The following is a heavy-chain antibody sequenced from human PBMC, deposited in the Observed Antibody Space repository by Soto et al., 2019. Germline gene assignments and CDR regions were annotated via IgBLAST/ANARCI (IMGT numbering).Heavy chain of an antibody. CDR3: TRSGGSYAFGY. CDR2: IRSKTHSYAT. J-gene: IGHJ4*02. D-gene: IGHD1-26*01. CDR1: GFTLSGSA. V-gene: IGHV3-73*02. Sequence: EVQLVESGGGLVQPGESLKLSCAASGFTLSGSAVHWVRQASGKGLEWVGRIRSKTHSYATEYIASVKGRFTMSREDSNNTAYLQMNGLKTDDTAVYYFTRSGGSYAFGYWGQGTVVTVSS.